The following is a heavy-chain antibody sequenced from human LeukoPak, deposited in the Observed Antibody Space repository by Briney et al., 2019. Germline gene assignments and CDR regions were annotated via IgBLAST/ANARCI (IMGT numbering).Heavy chain of an antibody. CDR2: ISYDGSNK. CDR1: GFTFSSYG. Sequence: GGSLRLSCAASGFTFSSYGMHWVRQAPGKGLEWVAVISYDGSNKYYADSVKGRFTISRDNSKNTLYLQMNSLRAEDTAVYYCAKELLWFGELFRAFDIWGQGTMVTVSS. J-gene: IGHJ3*02. D-gene: IGHD3-10*01. CDR3: AKELLWFGELFRAFDI. V-gene: IGHV3-30*18.